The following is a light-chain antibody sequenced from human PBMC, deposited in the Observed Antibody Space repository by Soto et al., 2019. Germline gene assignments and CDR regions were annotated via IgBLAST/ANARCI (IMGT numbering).Light chain of an antibody. V-gene: IGKV1-8*01. Sequence: AIRMTQSPSSFSASTGDGVTITCRASQGISSYLAWYQQKPGKAPKLLIYAASTLQSGVPSRFSGSGSGTDFTLTISRLEPEDFAVYYCQQYGSSPPLTFGGGTKVDIK. J-gene: IGKJ4*01. CDR3: QQYGSSPPLT. CDR1: QGISSY. CDR2: AAS.